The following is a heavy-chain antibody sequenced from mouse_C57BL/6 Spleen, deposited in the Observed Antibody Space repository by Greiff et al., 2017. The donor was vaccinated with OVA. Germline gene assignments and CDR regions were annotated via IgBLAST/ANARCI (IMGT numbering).Heavy chain of an antibody. V-gene: IGHV1-76*01. CDR3: AREAHLYYGSSGSYFDY. CDR2: IYPGSGNT. CDR1: GYTFTDYY. D-gene: IGHD1-1*01. J-gene: IGHJ2*01. Sequence: QVQLKQSGAELVRPGASVKLSCKASGYTFTDYYINWVKQRPGQGLEWIARIYPGSGNTYYNEKFKGKATLTAEKSSSTAYMQLSSLTSEDSAVYFCAREAHLYYGSSGSYFDYWGQGTTLTVSS.